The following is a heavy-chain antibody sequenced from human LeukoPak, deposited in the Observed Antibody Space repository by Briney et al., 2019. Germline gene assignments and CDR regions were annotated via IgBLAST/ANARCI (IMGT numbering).Heavy chain of an antibody. D-gene: IGHD5-18*01. V-gene: IGHV4-38-2*01. CDR3: ATAIGYSYGDDAFEV. CDR2: MYPTLYHGGST. J-gene: IGHJ3*01. Sequence: SSETLSLTCAVCGRSLKSNFHWGWIRQSPEKGLEWIATMYPTLYHGGSTFYSQSLKSRVTMSLDKSQNRFSLKLSSVTAIVTAVYYCATAIGYSYGDDAFEVWGPGTGVTVSS. CDR1: GRSLKSNFH.